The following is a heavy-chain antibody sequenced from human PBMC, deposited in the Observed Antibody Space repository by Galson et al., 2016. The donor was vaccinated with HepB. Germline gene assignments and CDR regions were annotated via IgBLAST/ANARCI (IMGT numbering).Heavy chain of an antibody. CDR3: ARWSRVTGRSLDF. J-gene: IGHJ4*02. Sequence: SLRLSCAASGFNFSTFTVNWVRQVPGKGLEWVSSISSSSLYIYYADSLRGRFTVSRDNSKNSLFLRMNSLGAEDTAIYYCARWSRVTGRSLDFWGQGTLVTVSS. CDR1: GFNFSTFT. D-gene: IGHD3-10*01. CDR2: ISSSSLYI. V-gene: IGHV3-21*06.